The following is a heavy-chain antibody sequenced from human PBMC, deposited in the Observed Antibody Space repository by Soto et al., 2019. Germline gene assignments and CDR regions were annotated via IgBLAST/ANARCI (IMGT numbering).Heavy chain of an antibody. D-gene: IGHD1-7*01. CDR3: ERDRGNYPYYDMAV. J-gene: IGHJ6*02. Sequence: QVHLVESGGGVVQSGGSLRLSCAASGFTFSSHGIHCVRQAPGKGLEWVAAIWYDGSNKYYADSVRGRFTISRDNSKNRLYLPMNSLRVDDTAVYYCERDRGNYPYYDMAVWGQGTTVTVSS. V-gene: IGHV3-33*01. CDR2: IWYDGSNK. CDR1: GFTFSSHG.